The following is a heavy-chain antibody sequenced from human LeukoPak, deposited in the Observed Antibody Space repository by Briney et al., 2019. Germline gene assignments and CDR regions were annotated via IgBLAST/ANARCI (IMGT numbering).Heavy chain of an antibody. D-gene: IGHD3-16*01. Sequence: GGSLRLSCAASGFTFSSYSMIWVRQAPGKGLEWVSYISSSSSTIYYADSVKGRFTISRDNSKNTLDLQMNSLRAEDTALYYCVKVLLWGFDYWGQGTLVTVSS. J-gene: IGHJ4*02. CDR1: GFTFSSYS. CDR2: ISSSSSTI. V-gene: IGHV3-48*01. CDR3: VKVLLWGFDY.